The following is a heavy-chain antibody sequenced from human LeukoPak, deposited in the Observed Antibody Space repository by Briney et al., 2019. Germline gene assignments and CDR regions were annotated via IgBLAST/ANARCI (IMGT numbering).Heavy chain of an antibody. V-gene: IGHV3-7*01. CDR2: IKRDGSEK. CDR1: GFTFSNYW. J-gene: IGHJ3*02. Sequence: PGGSLRLSCAASGFTFSNYWMSWVRQAPGKGLEWVANIKRDGSEKYYVDSVKGRFTISRDNAKNSLYLQMNSLRAEDTAVYYCARERDAFDIWGQGTMVTVSS. CDR3: ARERDAFDI.